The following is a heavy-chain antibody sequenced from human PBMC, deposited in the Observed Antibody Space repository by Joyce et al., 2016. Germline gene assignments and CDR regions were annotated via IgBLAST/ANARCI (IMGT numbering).Heavy chain of an antibody. D-gene: IGHD1-26*01. V-gene: IGHV3-74*01. Sequence: EVQLVESGGGLVQPGGSLRLSCAASRFTFSSSWMHWVRQTPGKGLVWVSRINSDGSSISYADSVKGRFTVSRDNTKNTLYLQMNSLRAEDTAVFYCARGGTDGNLFDYWGQGTLVTVSS. CDR1: RFTFSSSW. J-gene: IGHJ4*02. CDR2: INSDGSSI. CDR3: ARGGTDGNLFDY.